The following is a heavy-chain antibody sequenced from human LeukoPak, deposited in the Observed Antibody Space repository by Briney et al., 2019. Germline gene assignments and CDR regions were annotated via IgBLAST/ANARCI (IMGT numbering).Heavy chain of an antibody. D-gene: IGHD1-7*01. J-gene: IGHJ3*02. Sequence: PSETLSLTCSVSGGSISGYYWTWLRQRAGKGVEWIGRVYTSGSTHYNPSLNTRLTMSVDTSKNQFSLKLSSVTAADTAVYYCARLITGTTTAFDIWGQGTMVTVSS. V-gene: IGHV4-4*07. CDR3: ARLITGTTTAFDI. CDR2: VYTSGST. CDR1: GGSISGYY.